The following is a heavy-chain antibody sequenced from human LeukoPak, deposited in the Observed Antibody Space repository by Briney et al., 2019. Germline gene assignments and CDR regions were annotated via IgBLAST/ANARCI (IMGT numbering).Heavy chain of an antibody. CDR1: AGSISNYY. V-gene: IGHV4-4*09. Sequence: SETLSLTCAVSAGSISNYYWSWLRQPPGKGLERIAYIYSSGSSNYNPSLKSRVTISGDTYKNPFSLKLSSVTAADTDVYYCARGTESLDYWGQGTLVTVSS. CDR3: ARGTESLDY. CDR2: IYSSGSS. J-gene: IGHJ4*02. D-gene: IGHD3-16*01.